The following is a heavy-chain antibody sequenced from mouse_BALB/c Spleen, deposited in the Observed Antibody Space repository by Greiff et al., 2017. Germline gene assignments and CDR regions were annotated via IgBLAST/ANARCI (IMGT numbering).Heavy chain of an antibody. D-gene: IGHD1-1*01. CDR3: ARPTVEGTWFAY. J-gene: IGHJ3*01. CDR1: GFNIKDTY. V-gene: IGHV14-3*02. Sequence: EVQLQQSGAELVKPGASVKLSCTASGFNIKDTYMHWVKQRPEQGLEWIGRIDPANGNTKYDPKFQGKATITADTSSNTAYLQLSSLTSEDTAVYYCARPTVEGTWFAYWGQGTLVTVSA. CDR2: IDPANGNT.